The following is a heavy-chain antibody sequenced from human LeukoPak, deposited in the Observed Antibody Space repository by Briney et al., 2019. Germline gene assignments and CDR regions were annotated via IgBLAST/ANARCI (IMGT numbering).Heavy chain of an antibody. CDR1: GGSISSSSYY. Sequence: SETLSLTCTVSGGSISSSSYYCGWIRHPPGKGLEWIGSIYYSGSTYYNPPLKSRVTISVDTSKNQFSLKLSSVTAADTAVYYCLCSSSWYAGFDPWGQGTLVTVSS. J-gene: IGHJ5*02. CDR3: LCSSSWYAGFDP. D-gene: IGHD6-13*01. CDR2: IYYSGST. V-gene: IGHV4-39*01.